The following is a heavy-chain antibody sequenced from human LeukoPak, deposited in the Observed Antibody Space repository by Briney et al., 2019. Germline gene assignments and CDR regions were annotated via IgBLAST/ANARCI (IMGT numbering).Heavy chain of an antibody. CDR3: AGAITLSRSPAY. CDR2: INIDGSST. Sequence: GGSLRLSCAASGFAFSSLYMHWVRQAPGKGLVWVSRINIDGSSTTYADSVKGRFTISRDNTKNTLYLQMNSLRADDTAVYYCAGAITLSRSPAYWGQGTLVTVSS. CDR1: GFAFSSLY. D-gene: IGHD1-14*01. V-gene: IGHV3-74*01. J-gene: IGHJ4*02.